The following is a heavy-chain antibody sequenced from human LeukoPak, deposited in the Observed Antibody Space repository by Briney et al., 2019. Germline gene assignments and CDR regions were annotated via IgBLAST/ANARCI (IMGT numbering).Heavy chain of an antibody. CDR2: ISAYNGNT. J-gene: IGHJ6*03. CDR1: GYTFTSYG. D-gene: IGHD1-7*01. Sequence: GASVTVSCKASGYTFTSYGISWVRQAPGQGLEWMGWISAYNGNTNYAQKLQSRVTMTTDTSTSTAYMELRSLRSDDTAVYYCARDQLELAYYYYYYMDVWGKGTTVTVSS. V-gene: IGHV1-18*04. CDR3: ARDQLELAYYYYYYMDV.